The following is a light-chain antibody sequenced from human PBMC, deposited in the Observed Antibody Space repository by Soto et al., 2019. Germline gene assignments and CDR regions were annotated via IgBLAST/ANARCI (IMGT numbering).Light chain of an antibody. J-gene: IGLJ1*01. Sequence: QSALTQPASVSGSPGQSITIPCSGTSSDVGGYNYVSWYQQHPGKAPKLIIYGVSNRPSGVSNRFSGSKSGNTAFLIISGLQAEDEADYYCNSYAGTSYVFGSGTKLPVL. CDR3: NSYAGTSYV. CDR2: GVS. CDR1: SSDVGGYNY. V-gene: IGLV2-14*01.